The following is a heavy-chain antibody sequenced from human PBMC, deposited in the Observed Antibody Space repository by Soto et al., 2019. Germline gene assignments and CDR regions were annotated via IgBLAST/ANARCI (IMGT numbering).Heavy chain of an antibody. CDR2: IYPGDSDT. CDR3: ARALSTIFGVVPNPIYGMDV. CDR1: GDSFTTYW. Sequence: GESLKISCQASGDSFTTYWIAWVRQMPGKGLEWMGIIYPGDSDTRYSPSFQGQVTISVDNSKNTLYLQMNSLRAEDTAVYYCARALSTIFGVVPNPIYGMDVWGQGTTVTVSS. D-gene: IGHD3-3*01. J-gene: IGHJ6*02. V-gene: IGHV5-51*01.